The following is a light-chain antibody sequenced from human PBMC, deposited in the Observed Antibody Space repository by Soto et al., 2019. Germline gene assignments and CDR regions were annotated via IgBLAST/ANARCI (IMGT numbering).Light chain of an antibody. V-gene: IGKV1-5*01. CDR3: QQYNSWRT. J-gene: IGKJ2*02. CDR2: DAS. Sequence: DIQMTQSPSTLSASVGDRVTITCRASQSISSWLAWYQQKPGKAPKLLIYDASSLESGVPSRFSGSGSGTEFTLTISSLQPDDFATYYCQQYNSWRTFGQGTKLEIK. CDR1: QSISSW.